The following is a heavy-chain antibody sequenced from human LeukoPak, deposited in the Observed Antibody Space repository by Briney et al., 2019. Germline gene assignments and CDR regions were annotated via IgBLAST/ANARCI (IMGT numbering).Heavy chain of an antibody. CDR3: AAGGFYDLLPY. CDR1: GYTFTSYY. CDR2: FDPGDGAM. J-gene: IGHJ4*02. Sequence: ASVKVSCKASGYTFTSYYMHWVRQAPGQGLEWMGGFDPGDGAMVYAQRFQGRVTMTEDTSTDTVYMELSSLKSEDTAVYYCAAGGFYDLLPYWGQGTLVTVSS. V-gene: IGHV1-24*01. D-gene: IGHD3-9*01.